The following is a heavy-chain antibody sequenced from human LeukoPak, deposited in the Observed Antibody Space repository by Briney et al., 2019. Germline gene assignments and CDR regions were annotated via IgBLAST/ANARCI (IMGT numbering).Heavy chain of an antibody. J-gene: IGHJ6*03. CDR3: ARGGPLKAGMGFYYYYMGV. V-gene: IGHV1-2*02. Sequence: ASVKVSCKASGYTFTGYYMQWVRQAPGQGLEWMGWINPNSGGTNYAQKFQGRVTMTRDTSISTAYMELSRLRSDDTAVYYCARGGPLKAGMGFYYYYMGVWGKGTTVTVSS. CDR2: INPNSGGT. D-gene: IGHD1-1*01. CDR1: GYTFTGYY.